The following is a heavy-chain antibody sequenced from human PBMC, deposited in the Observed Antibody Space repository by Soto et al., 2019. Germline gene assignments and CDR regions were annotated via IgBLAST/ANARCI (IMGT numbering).Heavy chain of an antibody. CDR3: AGSSYDSSGYYYLDY. CDR1: GYIFTSNW. D-gene: IGHD3-22*01. J-gene: IGHJ4*02. CDR2: IYPGDSDT. Sequence: PGESLKISCKGSGYIFTSNWIAWVRQMPGKGLEWMGIIYPGDSDTRYSPSFQGQVTISADKSISTAYVQWSSLQASDTAMYYCAGSSYDSSGYYYLDYWGQGTLVTVSS. V-gene: IGHV5-51*01.